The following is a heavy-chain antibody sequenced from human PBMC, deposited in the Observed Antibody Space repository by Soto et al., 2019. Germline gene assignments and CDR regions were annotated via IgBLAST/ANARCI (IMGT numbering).Heavy chain of an antibody. D-gene: IGHD3-22*01. CDR1: GYSFAGYW. CDR3: ATQIYDSDTGPNFQYYFDS. Sequence: GESLKISCKGSGYSFAGYWITWVRQKPGKGLEWMGRIDPSDSQTYYSPSFRGHVTISVTKSITTVFLQWSSLRASDTAMYYCATQIYDSDTGPNFQYYFDSWGQGTPVTVSS. V-gene: IGHV5-10-1*01. J-gene: IGHJ4*02. CDR2: IDPSDSQT.